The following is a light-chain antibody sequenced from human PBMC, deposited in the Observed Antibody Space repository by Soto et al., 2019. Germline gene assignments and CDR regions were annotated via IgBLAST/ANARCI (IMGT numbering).Light chain of an antibody. CDR1: QTVLYHSNNKNY. J-gene: IGKJ1*01. V-gene: IGKV4-1*01. CDR2: WAS. Sequence: IWVPHSPVTRATSLGERTTINCKSSQTVLYHSNNKNYLAWYHQKPGQPPKLLIYWASTRESGVPARFSGSGSGTDFTLTISIRRSGDVGIFFFEQDGSLPWAVGQGTKVDIK. CDR3: EQDGSLPWA.